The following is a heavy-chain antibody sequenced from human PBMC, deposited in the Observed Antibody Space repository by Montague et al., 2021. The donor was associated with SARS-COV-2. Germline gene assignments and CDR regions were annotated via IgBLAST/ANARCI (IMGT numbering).Heavy chain of an antibody. J-gene: IGHJ4*02. V-gene: IGHV4-59*01. CDR2: IDYSGST. CDR3: ARLPYDNSYGMDV. D-gene: IGHD3-9*01. CDR1: GGSISTYY. Sequence: SETLSLTCTVSGGSISTYYWNWIRQFPGKGLEWIGYIDYSGSTNYNPSLQSRVIISVDRSKIQFSLKLNSVTAADTAIYYCARLPYDNSYGMDVWGQGTLVTASS.